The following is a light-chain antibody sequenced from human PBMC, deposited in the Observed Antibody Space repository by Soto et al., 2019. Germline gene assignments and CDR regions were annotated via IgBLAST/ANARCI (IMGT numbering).Light chain of an antibody. CDR3: QQYNAYPLT. CDR1: QSVRTL. CDR2: KAS. V-gene: IGKV1-5*03. Sequence: DIQMTQSPSTLSATGGDRVTITCRASQSVRTLLAWYQHKPGRAPTLLIYKASILQSGVPSRFSGSGSGTEFSLTISSLQPDDSATYYCQQYNAYPLTFGQGTRLEIK. J-gene: IGKJ5*01.